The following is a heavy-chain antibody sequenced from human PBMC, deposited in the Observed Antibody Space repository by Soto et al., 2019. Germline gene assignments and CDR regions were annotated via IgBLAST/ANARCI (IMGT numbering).Heavy chain of an antibody. D-gene: IGHD3-3*01. V-gene: IGHV3-30*03. CDR3: AVYEDGFDI. J-gene: IGHJ3*02. CDR2: ISYDGSNK. Sequence: QVQLVESGGGVVQPGRSLRLSCAASGFTFSSYGMHWVRQAPGKGLEWVAVISYDGSNKYYADSVKGRFTISRDNSKNTLYLQMNSLRAEDTAVYYCAVYEDGFDIWGQGTMVTVSS. CDR1: GFTFSSYG.